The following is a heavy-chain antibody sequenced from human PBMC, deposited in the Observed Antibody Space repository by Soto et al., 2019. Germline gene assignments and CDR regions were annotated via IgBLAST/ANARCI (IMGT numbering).Heavy chain of an antibody. Sequence: AGGSLRLSCGASGFTFSNRGMHWVRQAPGKGLEWVSFISKTSSAIYYADSVQGRFTISRDNAKNSLYLQMNSLRVEDTGVYFCATDKYQAARHSSSWFDGMDVWGQGAKVTVYS. V-gene: IGHV3-48*01. CDR1: GFTFSNRG. D-gene: IGHD6-13*01. J-gene: IGHJ6*02. CDR2: ISKTSSAI. CDR3: ATDKYQAARHSSSWFDGMDV.